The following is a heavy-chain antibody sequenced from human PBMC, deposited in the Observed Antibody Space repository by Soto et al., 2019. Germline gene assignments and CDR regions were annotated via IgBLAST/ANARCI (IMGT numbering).Heavy chain of an antibody. CDR2: IIPIFGTA. V-gene: IGHV1-69*06. CDR1: GGTFSSYA. J-gene: IGHJ5*02. D-gene: IGHD3-3*01. CDR3: ARDGLRFLEWSNPFDP. Sequence: GASVKVSCKASGGTFSSYAISCVRQAPGQGLEWMGGIIPIFGTANYAQKFQGRVTITADKSTSTACMELSSLRSEDTAVYYCARDGLRFLEWSNPFDPWGQGTLVTVSS.